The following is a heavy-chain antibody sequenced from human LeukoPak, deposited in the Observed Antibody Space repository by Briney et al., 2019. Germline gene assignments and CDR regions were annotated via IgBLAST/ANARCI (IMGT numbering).Heavy chain of an antibody. D-gene: IGHD6-13*01. CDR1: GYTFASYL. CDR3: VRTTGTWYGDY. V-gene: IGHV5-51*01. Sequence: GESLKISCKGSGYTFASYLIGWVRQIPGKGLEWMGIIYPGDSDTRYSPSFQGQVTISADKSISTAYLQWSSLKASDTAMYYCVRTTGTWYGDYWGQGALVTVSS. J-gene: IGHJ4*02. CDR2: IYPGDSDT.